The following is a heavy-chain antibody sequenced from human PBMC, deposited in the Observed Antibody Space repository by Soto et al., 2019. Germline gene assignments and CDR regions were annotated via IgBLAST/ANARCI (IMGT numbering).Heavy chain of an antibody. CDR3: ARDRSQDSIGYYGIANAAFDI. CDR2: IWYDGSNR. CDR1: GFSFSYYG. Sequence: QVQLVESGGGVVQPGRSLRLSCAASGFSFSYYGMHWVRQAPGKGLEWVAVIWYDGSNRHYADSVKGRFTISRDNSKNTLYLQMSSLRAEDTAVYYCARDRSQDSIGYYGIANAAFDIWGQGTMVTVSS. J-gene: IGHJ3*02. V-gene: IGHV3-33*01. D-gene: IGHD3-22*01.